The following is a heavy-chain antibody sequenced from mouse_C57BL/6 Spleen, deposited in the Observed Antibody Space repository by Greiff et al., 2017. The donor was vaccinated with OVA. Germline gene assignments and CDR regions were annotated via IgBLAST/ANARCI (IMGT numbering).Heavy chain of an antibody. CDR3: ARDNYGSFYYVDY. CDR2: ISDGGSYT. J-gene: IGHJ2*01. Sequence: EVQLVESGGGLVKPGGSLKLSCAASGFTFSSYAMSWVRQTPEKRLEWVATISDGGSYTYYPDNVKGRFTISRDNAKNNLYLQMSHLKSEDTAMYYCARDNYGSFYYVDYWGQGTTLTVSS. V-gene: IGHV5-4*01. CDR1: GFTFSSYA. D-gene: IGHD1-1*01.